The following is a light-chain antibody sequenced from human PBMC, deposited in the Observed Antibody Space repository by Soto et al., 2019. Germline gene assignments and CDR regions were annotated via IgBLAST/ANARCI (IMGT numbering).Light chain of an antibody. V-gene: IGKV2-28*01. Sequence: DIVMTQSPLSLPVTPGEPASISCRSSQSLLHSNGYNYLDWYLQKPGQSPQLLIYLGSNRASGVLDXXSGSGSGTDFTLKISRVEAEDVGVYYCMQALQTPWTFGQGTKVKIK. J-gene: IGKJ1*01. CDR3: MQALQTPWT. CDR2: LGS. CDR1: QSLLHSNGYNY.